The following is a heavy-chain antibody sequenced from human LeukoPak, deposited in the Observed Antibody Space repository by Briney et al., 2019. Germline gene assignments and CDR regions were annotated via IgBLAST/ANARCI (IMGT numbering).Heavy chain of an antibody. D-gene: IGHD3-3*01. Sequence: SETRSLTCAVYGGSLSGYYWSWIRQPPGKGLEWIGEINHSGSTNYNPSLKSRVTISVDTSKNQFSLKLSSVTAADTAVYYCARSKSFYDFWSGYYTGYDYWGQGTLVTVSS. J-gene: IGHJ4*02. CDR2: INHSGST. CDR3: ARSKSFYDFWSGYYTGYDY. CDR1: GGSLSGYY. V-gene: IGHV4-34*01.